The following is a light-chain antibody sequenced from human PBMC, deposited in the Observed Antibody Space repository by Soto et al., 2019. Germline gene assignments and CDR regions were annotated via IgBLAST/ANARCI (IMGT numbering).Light chain of an antibody. CDR1: QSVSSSY. Sequence: EIVLTQSPGTLSLSPGERATLSCRASQSVSSSYLAWYQQKPGQAPRLLLYGASSRATGIPDRFSGGGAGTDFTLTISRLEPEDFAVYYCQQYGSSPLWTFGQGTKVEI. CDR3: QQYGSSPLWT. V-gene: IGKV3-20*01. CDR2: GAS. J-gene: IGKJ1*01.